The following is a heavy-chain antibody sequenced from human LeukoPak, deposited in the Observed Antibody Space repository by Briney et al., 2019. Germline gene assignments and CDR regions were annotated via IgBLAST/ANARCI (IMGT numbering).Heavy chain of an antibody. CDR2: IIPIFGTA. CDR1: GGTFSSYA. Sequence: ASVKVSCKASGGTFSSYAISWVRQAPGQGLEWMGGIIPIFGTANHAQKFQGRVTITTDESTSTAYMELSSLRSEDTAVYYCARGGVEDDFWSGYYIRWFDPWGQGTLVTVSS. J-gene: IGHJ5*02. CDR3: ARGGVEDDFWSGYYIRWFDP. D-gene: IGHD3-3*01. V-gene: IGHV1-69*05.